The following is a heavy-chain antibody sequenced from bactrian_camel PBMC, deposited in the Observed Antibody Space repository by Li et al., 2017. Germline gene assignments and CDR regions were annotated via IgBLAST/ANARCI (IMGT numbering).Heavy chain of an antibody. CDR3: AGGWWSEAPRSLPGPRNFNY. D-gene: IGHD7*01. CDR2: IHSDGSV. J-gene: IGHJ4*01. Sequence: HVQLVESGGGSVQAGGSLRLSCAASGFTFSTYCMGWFRLNPGDDREGIASIHSDGSVDYVRSVKGRFTISKDNSKNILYLQMNSLKPEDTAIYYCAGGWWSEAPRSLPGPRNFNYFGRGTQVTVS. V-gene: IGHV3S55*01. CDR1: GFTFSTYC.